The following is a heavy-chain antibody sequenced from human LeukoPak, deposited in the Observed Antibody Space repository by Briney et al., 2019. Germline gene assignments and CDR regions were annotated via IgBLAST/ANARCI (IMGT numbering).Heavy chain of an antibody. J-gene: IGHJ1*01. CDR3: AKADYDFWSGSWFQH. D-gene: IGHD3-3*01. CDR2: ISGSGGST. CDR1: GFTSSSYA. V-gene: IGHV3-23*01. Sequence: GGSLRLSCAASGFTSSSYAMSWVRQAPGKGLEWVSAISGSGGSTYYADSVKGRFTISRDNSKNTLYLQMNSLRAEDTAVYYCAKADYDFWSGSWFQHWGRGTLVTVSS.